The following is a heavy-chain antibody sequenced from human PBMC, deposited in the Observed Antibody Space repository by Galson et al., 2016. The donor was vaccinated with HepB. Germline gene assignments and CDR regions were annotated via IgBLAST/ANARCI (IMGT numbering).Heavy chain of an antibody. V-gene: IGHV4-39*01. CDR3: ARRGVSGRNYFDS. Sequence: SSTHYWGWIRQPLGKGLEWIGSIFYTGSAYYNPSLKSRVTIFVDTSKNQFSLKVNSVTAADTGVYFCARRGVSGRNYFDSWGQGTLVTVSS. CDR2: IFYTGSA. CDR1: SSTHY. D-gene: IGHD6-25*01. J-gene: IGHJ4*02.